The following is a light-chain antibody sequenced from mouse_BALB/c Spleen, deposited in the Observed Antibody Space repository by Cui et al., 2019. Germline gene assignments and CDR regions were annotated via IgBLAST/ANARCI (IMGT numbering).Light chain of an antibody. CDR2: DTS. CDR3: QQWSSYPPLT. Sequence: QIVLTDSPAIMSPSPGEKVTMTCSASSSVSYMYCYEQKPGASPSLLIYDTSCLASGVPVRFSGSGCGTSYSLIISRMEAEDAATYYCQQWSSYPPLTFGAGTKLELK. J-gene: IGKJ5*01. V-gene: IGKV4-55*01. CDR1: SSVSY.